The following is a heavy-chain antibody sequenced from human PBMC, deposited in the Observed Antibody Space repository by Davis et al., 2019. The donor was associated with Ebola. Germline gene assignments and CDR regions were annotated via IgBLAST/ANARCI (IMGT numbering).Heavy chain of an antibody. J-gene: IGHJ4*02. D-gene: IGHD7-27*01. CDR3: ARDQSLGMGVYFDY. CDR1: GGSISTHY. Sequence: SETLSLTCTVSGGSISTHYWSWIWQPPGKGLEWIGYIYYSGSTNYNPSLKSRVTISVDTSKNQFSLKLSSVTAADTAVYYCARDQSLGMGVYFDYWGQGTLVTVSS. CDR2: IYYSGST. V-gene: IGHV4-59*11.